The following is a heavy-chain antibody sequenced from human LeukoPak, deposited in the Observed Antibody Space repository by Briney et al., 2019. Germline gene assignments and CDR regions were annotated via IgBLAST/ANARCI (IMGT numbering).Heavy chain of an antibody. Sequence: ASVRVSCKAPGYTFINYDINWVRQATGQGPEWMGWVNPNSGNTGYAQKFQGRVTITADKSTSTAYMELSSLRSEDTAVYYCARVTTVTAFDYWGQGTLVTVSS. D-gene: IGHD4-17*01. V-gene: IGHV1-8*03. CDR2: VNPNSGNT. J-gene: IGHJ4*02. CDR3: ARVTTVTAFDY. CDR1: GYTFINYD.